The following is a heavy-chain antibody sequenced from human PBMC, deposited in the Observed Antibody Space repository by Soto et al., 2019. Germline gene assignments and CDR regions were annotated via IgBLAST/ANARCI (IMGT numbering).Heavy chain of an antibody. CDR3: ARSQTTVTSYDY. V-gene: IGHV4-59*08. Sequence: SETLSLTCTVSGGSISSYYWSWIRQPPGKGLEWIGYIYYSGSTNYNPSLTSRVTISVDTSKNQFSLKLSSVTAADTAVYDCARSQTTVTSYDYWGQGTLVTVSS. CDR1: GGSISSYY. J-gene: IGHJ4*02. D-gene: IGHD4-17*01. CDR2: IYYSGST.